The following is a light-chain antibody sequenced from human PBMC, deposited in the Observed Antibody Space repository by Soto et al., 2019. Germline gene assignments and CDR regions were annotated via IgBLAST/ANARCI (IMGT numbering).Light chain of an antibody. CDR2: GAS. J-gene: IGKJ5*01. Sequence: EIVLTHSPGTLSLSPGERATLSCMASQSISGNYLAWYQQKPGQAPRLLIYGASNRATGIPERFSGSGSGTDFTLTISRLEPQDSAMYYCQQYNNWPLNFGQGTRLEIK. CDR3: QQYNNWPLN. V-gene: IGKV3-20*01. CDR1: QSISGNY.